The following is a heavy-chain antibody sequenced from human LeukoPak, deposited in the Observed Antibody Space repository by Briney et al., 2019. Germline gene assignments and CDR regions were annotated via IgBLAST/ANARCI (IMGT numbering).Heavy chain of an antibody. V-gene: IGHV1-69*13. D-gene: IGHD2-21*02. CDR3: ARVVVTPFYYYYYMDV. Sequence: SVKVSCKASGGTFSSYAISWVRQAPGQGLEWMGGIIPIFGTANYAQKFQGRVTITADESTSTAYMELSSLRSEDTAVYYCARVVVTPFYYYYYMDVWGKRTTVTISS. CDR1: GGTFSSYA. CDR2: IIPIFGTA. J-gene: IGHJ6*03.